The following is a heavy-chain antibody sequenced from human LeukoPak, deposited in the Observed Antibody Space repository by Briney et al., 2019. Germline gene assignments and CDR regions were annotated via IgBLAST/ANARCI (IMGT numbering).Heavy chain of an antibody. Sequence: ASETVSCKASGYTFINYDIIWVRQATGPGLEWMGGMNPNSGNTGYAQQFEGRVTMYRNSSNGTAQMGPSTVRSEDSGVYCGAGGFLRGYNSDDGFDIGGEGTMVTVSS. CDR2: MNPNSGNT. V-gene: IGHV1-8*01. CDR3: AGGFLRGYNSDDGFDI. J-gene: IGHJ3*02. D-gene: IGHD5-24*01. CDR1: GYTFINYD.